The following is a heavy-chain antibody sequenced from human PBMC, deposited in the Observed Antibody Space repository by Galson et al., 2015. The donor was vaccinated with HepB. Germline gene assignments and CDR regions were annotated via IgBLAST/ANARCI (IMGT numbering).Heavy chain of an antibody. V-gene: IGHV1-46*01. CDR1: GYSFTDYY. D-gene: IGHD3-3*01. Sequence: SVKVSCKASGYSFTDYYIHWVRQAPGQGLEWMGMINPNGGSADYAQLLQDRVTMTREKSTTTVHMELSSLRSEDTAVYYCARASTTLLGEVVNYWGQGTLVIVS. J-gene: IGHJ4*02. CDR2: INPNGGSA. CDR3: ARASTTLLGEVVNY.